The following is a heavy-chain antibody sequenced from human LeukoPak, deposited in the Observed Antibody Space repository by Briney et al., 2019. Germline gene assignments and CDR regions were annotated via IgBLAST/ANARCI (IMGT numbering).Heavy chain of an antibody. CDR1: GFTFRGYG. J-gene: IGHJ4*02. D-gene: IGHD3-16*01. CDR3: AKAGGAVMGYFDY. CDR2: ISGSGGGS. Sequence: GGSLRLSCAVSGFTFRGYGMHWVRQAPGKGLEWVSVISGSGGGSHYADSVRGGFTISRDNSKTTLYLQMDSLRGGDTAVYLCAKAGGAVMGYFDYWGQGALVIVSS. V-gene: IGHV3-23*01.